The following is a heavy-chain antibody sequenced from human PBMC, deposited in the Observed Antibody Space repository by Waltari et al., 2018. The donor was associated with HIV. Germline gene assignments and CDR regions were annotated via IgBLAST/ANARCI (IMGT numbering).Heavy chain of an antibody. CDR3: ARVPPMASVGYYGMDV. V-gene: IGHV1-8*01. D-gene: IGHD3-16*01. J-gene: IGHJ6*02. Sequence: QVQLVQSGAEVKKPGASVKVSCKASGYTFTSYDINWVRQATGQGLEWMVWMNPNSGNTGYAQKFQGRVTMTRNTSISTAYMELSSLRSEDTAVYYCARVPPMASVGYYGMDVWGQGTTVTVSS. CDR1: GYTFTSYD. CDR2: MNPNSGNT.